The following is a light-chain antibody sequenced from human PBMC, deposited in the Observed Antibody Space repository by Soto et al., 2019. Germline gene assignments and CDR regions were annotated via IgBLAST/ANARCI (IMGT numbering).Light chain of an antibody. J-gene: IGLJ3*02. CDR1: GRDIGAYDY. V-gene: IGLV2-14*01. CDR2: GVN. Sequence: QSALTQPASVSGSPGQSITISCTGSGRDIGAYDYVSWYQQHPGKAPKLLIYGVNNRPSGVSYRFSGSKSGNTASLTISGLQAEDEADYYCCSYAGTYNWVFGGGTKLTVL. CDR3: CSYAGTYNWV.